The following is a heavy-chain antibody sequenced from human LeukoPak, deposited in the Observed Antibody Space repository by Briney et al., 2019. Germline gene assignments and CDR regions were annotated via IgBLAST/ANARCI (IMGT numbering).Heavy chain of an antibody. J-gene: IGHJ5*02. CDR2: FDPEDGET. CDR3: ATDRGFYDSSGYYFNWFDP. CDR1: GYTLTELS. Sequence: GASVKVSCKVSGYTLTELSMNWVRQAPGKGLEWMGGFDPEDGETIYAQKFQGRVTMTEDTSTDTAYMELSSLRSEDTAVYYCATDRGFYDSSGYYFNWFDPWGQGTLVTVSS. V-gene: IGHV1-24*01. D-gene: IGHD3-22*01.